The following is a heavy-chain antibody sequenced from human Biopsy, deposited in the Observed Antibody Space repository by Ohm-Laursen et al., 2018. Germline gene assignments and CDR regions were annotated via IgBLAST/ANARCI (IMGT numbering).Heavy chain of an antibody. CDR1: GYTFTDYF. D-gene: IGHD3-16*02. J-gene: IGHJ3*01. Sequence: ATVKISCNASGYTFTDYFLHWVRQAPGQGPEWMGWISPSSGGTNYAQKFQGRVTMIRDTSATTGYMELSSLRSDDTAVYYCARDIMKPIGGLVARSDVFDVWGQGTMVTVSS. CDR2: ISPSSGGT. V-gene: IGHV1-2*02. CDR3: ARDIMKPIGGLVARSDVFDV.